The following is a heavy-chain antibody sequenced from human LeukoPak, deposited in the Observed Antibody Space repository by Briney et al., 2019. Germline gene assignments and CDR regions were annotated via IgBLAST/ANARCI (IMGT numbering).Heavy chain of an antibody. V-gene: IGHV1-69*05. D-gene: IGHD3-10*01. CDR1: GGTFSSYA. CDR3: ARGFGEIDAFDI. J-gene: IGHJ3*02. Sequence: SVKVSCKASGGTFSSYAISWVRQAPGQGLEWMGRIIPIFGTANYAQKFQGRVTITTDESPSTDYLELSSLRSEDTAVYYCARGFGEIDAFDIWGQGTMVTVSS. CDR2: IIPIFGTA.